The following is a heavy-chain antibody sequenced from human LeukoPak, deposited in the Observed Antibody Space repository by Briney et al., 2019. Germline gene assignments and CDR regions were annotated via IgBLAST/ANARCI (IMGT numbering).Heavy chain of an antibody. J-gene: IGHJ4*02. V-gene: IGHV4-34*01. CDR1: GGSFSGYY. CDR3: ARGELAVAGYDFDY. CDR2: INHSGST. Sequence: PSETLSLTCAVYGGSFSGYYWSWIRQPPGKGPEWIGEINHSGSTNYNPSLKSRVTISVDTSKNQFSLKLSSVTAADTAVYYCARGELAVAGYDFDYWGQGTLVTVSS. D-gene: IGHD6-19*01.